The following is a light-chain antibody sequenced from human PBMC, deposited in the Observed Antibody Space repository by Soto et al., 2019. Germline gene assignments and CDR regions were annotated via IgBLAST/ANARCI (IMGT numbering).Light chain of an antibody. CDR3: CSYAGTSTFV. V-gene: IGLV2-11*01. Sequence: QSVLTQPRSVSGSPGQSVTISCTGTSSNIGTYHYVSWYQQHPGKAPKLILYDVDKRPSGVPDRISGSKSDNTASLTISGLQAEDEADYYCCSYAGTSTFVFGTGTKLTVL. CDR1: SSNIGTYHY. CDR2: DVD. J-gene: IGLJ1*01.